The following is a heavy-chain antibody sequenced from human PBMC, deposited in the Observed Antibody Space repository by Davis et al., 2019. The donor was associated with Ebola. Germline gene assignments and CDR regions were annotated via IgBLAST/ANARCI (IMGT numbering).Heavy chain of an antibody. CDR2: IYHSGST. CDR3: ARQLPMTPLDY. D-gene: IGHD6-6*01. CDR1: GGSISSSNW. J-gene: IGHJ4*02. Sequence: MPSETLSLTCAVSGGSISSSNWWSWVRQPPGKGLEWIGEIYHSGSTNYNPSLKSRVTISVDTSKNQFSLKLSSVTAADTAVYYCARQLPMTPLDYWGQGTLVTVSS. V-gene: IGHV4-4*02.